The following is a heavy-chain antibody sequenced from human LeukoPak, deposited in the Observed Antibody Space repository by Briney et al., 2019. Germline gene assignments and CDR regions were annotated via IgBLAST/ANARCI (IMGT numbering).Heavy chain of an antibody. CDR2: ISSSSSYI. V-gene: IGHV3-21*01. CDR3: ARVAPGIAAAGINYYYGMDV. D-gene: IGHD6-13*01. CDR1: GFTFSSYS. Sequence: GGSLRLSCAASGFTFSSYSMNWVRQAPGKGLEWVSSISSSSSYIYYADSVKGRFTISRDNAKNSLYLQMNSLRAEDTAVYYCARVAPGIAAAGINYYYGMDVWGQGTTVIVSS. J-gene: IGHJ6*02.